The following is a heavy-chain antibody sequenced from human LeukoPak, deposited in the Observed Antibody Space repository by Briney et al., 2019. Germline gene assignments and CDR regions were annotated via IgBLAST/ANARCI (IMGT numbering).Heavy chain of an antibody. CDR1: GGSISSYY. D-gene: IGHD2-15*01. V-gene: IGHV4-59*01. J-gene: IGHJ4*02. CDR3: ARVDCSGGSCYSFDY. Sequence: TSETLSLTCTVSGGSISSYYWSWIRQTPGKGLEWIGDIYYSGSTNYNPSLKSRVTISVDTSKNQFSLKLSSVTAADTAVYYCARVDCSGGSCYSFDYWGQGTLVSVSS. CDR2: IYYSGST.